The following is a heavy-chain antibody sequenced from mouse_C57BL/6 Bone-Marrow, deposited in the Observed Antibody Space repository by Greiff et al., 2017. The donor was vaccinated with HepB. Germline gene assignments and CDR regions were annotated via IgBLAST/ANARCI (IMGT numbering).Heavy chain of an antibody. Sequence: QVQLQQSGAELVRPGASVKLSCKASGYTFTDYYINWVKQRPGQGLEWIARIYPGSGNTYYNEKFKGKATLTAEKSSSTAYMQLSSLTSEDSAVYFCARSRLTGPYYYAMDYWGQGTSVTVSS. D-gene: IGHD4-1*01. J-gene: IGHJ4*01. CDR3: ARSRLTGPYYYAMDY. V-gene: IGHV1-76*01. CDR1: GYTFTDYY. CDR2: IYPGSGNT.